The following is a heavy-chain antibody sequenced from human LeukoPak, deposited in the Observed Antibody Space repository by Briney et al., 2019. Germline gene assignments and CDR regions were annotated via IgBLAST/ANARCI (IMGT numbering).Heavy chain of an antibody. Sequence: RPSETLSLTCTVSGGSVSSGSYYWSWIRQPPGKGLEWIGYIYYSGSTNYNPSLKSRVTISVDTSKNQFSLKLSSVTAADTAVYFCAKYGNSGWVIDNWGQGTLVTVSS. V-gene: IGHV4-61*01. CDR2: IYYSGST. CDR1: GGSVSSGSYY. J-gene: IGHJ4*02. CDR3: AKYGNSGWVIDN. D-gene: IGHD6-19*01.